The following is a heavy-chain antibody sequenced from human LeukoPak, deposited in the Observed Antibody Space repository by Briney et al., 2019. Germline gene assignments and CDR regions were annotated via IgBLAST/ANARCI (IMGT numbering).Heavy chain of an antibody. D-gene: IGHD3-22*01. CDR3: ASSHYDSSGYHGWFDP. CDR1: GYTFTGYY. Sequence: ASVKVSCKASGYTFTGYYMHWVRQAPGQGLEWMGWINPNSGGTNYAQKFQGRVTMTRDTSISTAYMELSRLRSDDTAVYYCASSHYDSSGYHGWFDPWGQGTLVTVSS. J-gene: IGHJ5*02. CDR2: INPNSGGT. V-gene: IGHV1-2*02.